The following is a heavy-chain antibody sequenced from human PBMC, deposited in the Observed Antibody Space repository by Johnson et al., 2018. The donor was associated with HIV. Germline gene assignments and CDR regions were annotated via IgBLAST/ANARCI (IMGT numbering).Heavy chain of an antibody. V-gene: IGHV3-20*04. D-gene: IGHD3-22*01. Sequence: VESGGSLRLSCAASGFTFSSYWMSWVRQAPGKGLEWVSGLNWNGGSTGYADSVKGRFTISSDNAKSSLYLQMNDLRAEDTALYYCVRDGYYYDSSGRGGPAFDLWGQGRMVTVSS. CDR1: GFTFSSYW. CDR3: VRDGYYYDSSGRGGPAFDL. J-gene: IGHJ3*01. CDR2: LNWNGGST.